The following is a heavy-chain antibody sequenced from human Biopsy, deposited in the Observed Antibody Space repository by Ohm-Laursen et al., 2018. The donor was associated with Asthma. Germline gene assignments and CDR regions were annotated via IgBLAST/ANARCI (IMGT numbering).Heavy chain of an antibody. V-gene: IGHV4-30-4*02. Sequence: SDTLSLTCTVSGGSINIGDYYWSWIRQHPVKGLEWIGNIYKSGQVYYNLSLKSRVTISVDTSKNQFSLQLRSVTAADTAVYYCARASVAASSNWFDPWGQGTLVTVSS. CDR2: IYKSGQV. J-gene: IGHJ5*02. D-gene: IGHD6-19*01. CDR3: ARASVAASSNWFDP. CDR1: GGSINIGDYY.